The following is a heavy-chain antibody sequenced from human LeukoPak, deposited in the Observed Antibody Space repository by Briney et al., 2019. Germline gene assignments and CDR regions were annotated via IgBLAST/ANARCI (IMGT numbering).Heavy chain of an antibody. V-gene: IGHV3-23*01. Sequence: PGGSLTLTCTASGVSFSNGGFTWVRQAPGKGLEWVSVISGVGSNTDYADSVKGRFTISRDNSTNTLSLQMKSLRAEDTAINYCAKLGTTSTTHTDYWGQGTLVTVSS. J-gene: IGHJ4*02. CDR2: ISGVGSNT. D-gene: IGHD1-1*01. CDR1: GVSFSNGG. CDR3: AKLGTTSTTHTDY.